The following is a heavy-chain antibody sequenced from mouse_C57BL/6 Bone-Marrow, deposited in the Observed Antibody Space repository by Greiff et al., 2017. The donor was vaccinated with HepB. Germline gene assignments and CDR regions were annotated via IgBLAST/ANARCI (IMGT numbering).Heavy chain of an antibody. CDR3: ASPVGRRTYLAMDY. CDR1: GYTFTSYW. D-gene: IGHD1-1*01. CDR2: IDPSDSYT. V-gene: IGHV1-50*01. Sequence: VQLQQPGAELVKPGASVKLSCKASGYTFTSYWMQWVKQRPGQGLEWIGEIDPSDSYTNYNQKFKGKATLTVDTSSSTAYMQLSSLTSEDSAVYYCASPVGRRTYLAMDYWGRGTAVTVSS. J-gene: IGHJ4*01.